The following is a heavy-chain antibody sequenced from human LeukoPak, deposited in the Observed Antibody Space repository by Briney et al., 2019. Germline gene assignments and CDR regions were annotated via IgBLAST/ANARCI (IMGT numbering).Heavy chain of an antibody. J-gene: IGHJ5*02. CDR2: INPSGGST. D-gene: IGHD2/OR15-2a*01. V-gene: IGHV1-46*01. CDR1: GYTFSDYY. Sequence: ASVKVSCKASGYTFSDYYMHRVRQAPGQGLEWMGVINPSGGSTRYAQKFQGRVTMTRDMSTSTVDMELSSLRSEDTAVYYCARDGCSSTTNCDENNWFDPWGQGTLVIVSS. CDR3: ARDGCSSTTNCDENNWFDP.